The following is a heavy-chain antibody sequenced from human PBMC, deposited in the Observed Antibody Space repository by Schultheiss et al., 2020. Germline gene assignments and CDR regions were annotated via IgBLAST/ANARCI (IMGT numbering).Heavy chain of an antibody. D-gene: IGHD2-15*01. CDR1: GGSFSGYY. V-gene: IGHV4-34*01. CDR2: IYYSGST. Sequence: GSLRLSCAVYGGSFSGYYWGWIRQPPGKGLEWIGSIYYSGSTYYNPSLKSRVTISVDTSKNQFSLKLSSVTAADTAVYYCARAESDCSGGSCNRGGYYYYGMDVWGQGTTVTVSS. J-gene: IGHJ6*02. CDR3: ARAESDCSGGSCNRGGYYYYGMDV.